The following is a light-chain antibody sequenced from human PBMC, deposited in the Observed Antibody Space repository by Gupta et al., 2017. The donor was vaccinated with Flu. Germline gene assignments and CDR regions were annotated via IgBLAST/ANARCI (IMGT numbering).Light chain of an antibody. Sequence: SAELTPPPSVSVSPGQTARLTCSGDTVPRQYASWYQQRPGQAPVLLIYKSTESTSGIPGSFSGSGAGTTATLTTSGVQAEDEADYYCQSTGNSDTWVFGGGTKLTVL. V-gene: IGLV3-25*03. J-gene: IGLJ3*02. CDR2: KST. CDR1: TVPRQY. CDR3: QSTGNSDTWV.